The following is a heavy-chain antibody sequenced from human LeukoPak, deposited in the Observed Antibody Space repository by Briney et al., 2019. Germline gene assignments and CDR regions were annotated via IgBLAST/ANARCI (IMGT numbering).Heavy chain of an antibody. CDR3: AKVYNDYSFGY. Sequence: GESLKISCKGSGYSFTSNWVGWVRQMPGKGLEWMGIIYPGDSDTRYSPSFQGQVTISVDKSITTAYLQWTSLKASDTAMYYCAKVYNDYSFGYWGQGTLVTVSS. CDR2: IYPGDSDT. CDR1: GYSFTSNW. V-gene: IGHV5-51*01. J-gene: IGHJ4*02. D-gene: IGHD4-11*01.